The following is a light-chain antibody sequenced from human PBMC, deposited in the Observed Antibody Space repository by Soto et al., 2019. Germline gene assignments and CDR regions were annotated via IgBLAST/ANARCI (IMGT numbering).Light chain of an antibody. CDR1: QSVSSSS. V-gene: IGKV3-20*01. CDR2: GAS. CDR3: QQYGSSPRT. Sequence: EIVLTQSPGTLSLSPGERATLSGRASQSVSSSSLAWYQQKPGQAPRLLIYGASSRATGVPDRFSGSGSGTDFILTISRLEPEDFAVYYCQQYGSSPRTFGQGTKVEIK. J-gene: IGKJ1*01.